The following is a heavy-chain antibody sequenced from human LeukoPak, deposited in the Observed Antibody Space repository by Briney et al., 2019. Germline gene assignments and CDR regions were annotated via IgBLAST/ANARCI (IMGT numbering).Heavy chain of an antibody. J-gene: IGHJ6*03. CDR2: IYYSGST. CDR3: ARTTEGGYTYGYFYYYYMDV. D-gene: IGHD5-18*01. CDR1: GGSISSYC. Sequence: SETLSLTCTVSGGSISSYCWSWIRQPPGKGLEWIGYIYYSGSTNYSPSLKSRVTISVDTSKNQFSLKLTSVTAADTAVYYCARTTEGGYTYGYFYYYYMDVWGKGTTVTISS. V-gene: IGHV4-59*01.